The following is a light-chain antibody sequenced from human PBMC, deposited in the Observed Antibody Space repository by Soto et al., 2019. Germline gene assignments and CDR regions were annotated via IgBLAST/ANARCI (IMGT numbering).Light chain of an antibody. V-gene: IGLV4-69*01. CDR2: LNSDGSH. J-gene: IGLJ2*01. Sequence: QPVLTQSPSASASLGASVKLTCTLSSGHSSDAIAWHQQQPEKGPRSLMKLNSDGSHSKGDGIPDRFSGSSSGAERYLTISSLQSEDEADYYCQTWGTGIVVFGGGTKVTVL. CDR3: QTWGTGIVV. CDR1: SGHSSDA.